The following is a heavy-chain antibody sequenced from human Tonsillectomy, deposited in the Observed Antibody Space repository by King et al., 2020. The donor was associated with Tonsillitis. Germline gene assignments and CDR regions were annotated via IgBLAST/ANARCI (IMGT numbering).Heavy chain of an antibody. CDR3: DGGYGR. CDR2: IRSKNDGGTT. D-gene: IGHD5-12*01. CDR1: GFTVTNAR. J-gene: IGHJ4*02. Sequence: VQLVESGGALVKPGGSLRLSCVASGFTVTNARMSWVRHPPGKGLEWVGRIRSKNDGGTTDYAAPVKGRFTISRDDSKNTLYLQMNSLKTEDTAMYYCDGGYGRWGQGILVTVSS. V-gene: IGHV3-15*02.